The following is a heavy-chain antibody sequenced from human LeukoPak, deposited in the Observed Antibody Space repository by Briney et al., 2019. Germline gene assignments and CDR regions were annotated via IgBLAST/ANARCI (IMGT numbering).Heavy chain of an antibody. V-gene: IGHV1-2*02. D-gene: IGHD3-22*01. CDR2: VNPHSGGT. CDR3: ERSDNKYDSSLLFN. J-gene: IGHJ4*02. Sequence: ASVKVSCKASGYTFTDYYIHWVRQAPGHGLEWMGWVNPHSGGTNSAQGFRGRVTMTRDTSVTTAYLEVNNLESDDTAIYYCERSDNKYDSSLLFNWGGGTQITVSS. CDR1: GYTFTDYY.